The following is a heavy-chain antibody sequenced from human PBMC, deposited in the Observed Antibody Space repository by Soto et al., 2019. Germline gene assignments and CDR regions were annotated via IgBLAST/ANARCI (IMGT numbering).Heavy chain of an antibody. D-gene: IGHD2-15*01. J-gene: IGHJ6*02. V-gene: IGHV3-21*01. CDR2: ISSSGYI. Sequence: PGGSLRLSCAASGVNFNIYTINWVRQAPGKRLEWLSSISSSGYIFSTDSVRGRFTISRDNAKNTVYLPINSLRAEDTAVYFCSRDCSGGSCYPGMDVWGQGTTVTVSS. CDR1: GVNFNIYT. CDR3: SRDCSGGSCYPGMDV.